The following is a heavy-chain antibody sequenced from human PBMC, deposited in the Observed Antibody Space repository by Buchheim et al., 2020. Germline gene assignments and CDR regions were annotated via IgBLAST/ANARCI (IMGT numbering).Heavy chain of an antibody. CDR1: GFSISDGYY. D-gene: IGHD6-13*01. CDR2: VYRDGYT. J-gene: IGHJ4*02. Sequence: VQLQESGPGLVKPSETLSLTCAVSGFSISDGYYWGWIRQSPGRGLEWIGIVYRDGYTYSHPSLKSRLTISVDTSKNQFSLKLNSVTATYTAVYYCARWLYSSKFYFDYWGQEIL. V-gene: IGHV4-38-2*01. CDR3: ARWLYSSKFYFDY.